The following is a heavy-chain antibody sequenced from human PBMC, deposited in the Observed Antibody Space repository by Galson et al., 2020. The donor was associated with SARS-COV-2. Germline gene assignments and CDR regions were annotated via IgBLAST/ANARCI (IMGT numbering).Heavy chain of an antibody. CDR2: ISWNSGSI. D-gene: IGHD1-1*01. Sequence: GGSLRLSCAASGFTFDDYGMHWVRQAPGKGLEWVSAISWNSGSINYADSVKGRFTISRDNAKNSLYLQMSSLRAEDTALYYCAKDRTTGTIGTTAYYFNYAMDVWGQGTTVTVSS. CDR1: GFTFDDYG. J-gene: IGHJ6*02. CDR3: AKDRTTGTIGTTAYYFNYAMDV. V-gene: IGHV3-9*01.